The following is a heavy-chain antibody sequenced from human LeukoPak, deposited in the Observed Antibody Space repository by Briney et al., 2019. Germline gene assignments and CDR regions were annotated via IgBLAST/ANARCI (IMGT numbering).Heavy chain of an antibody. CDR3: ARVGLMGGLLWFGELPNWFDP. CDR2: IKQDGSEK. CDR1: GFTFSSYA. Sequence: GGSLRLSCAASGFTFSSYAMSWVRQAPGKGLEWVANIKQDGSEKYYVDSVKGRFTISRDNAKNSLYPQMNSLRAEDTAVYYCARVGLMGGLLWFGELPNWFDPWGQGTLVTVSS. J-gene: IGHJ5*02. V-gene: IGHV3-7*01. D-gene: IGHD3-10*01.